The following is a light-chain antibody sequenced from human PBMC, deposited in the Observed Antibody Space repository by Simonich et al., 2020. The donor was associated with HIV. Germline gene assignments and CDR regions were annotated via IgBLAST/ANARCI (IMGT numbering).Light chain of an antibody. CDR1: QSGSSSY. J-gene: IGKJ2*01. CDR2: VAS. CDR3: QQANSFPYT. Sequence: EIVMTQSQATLSVSTGERAILSCRASQSGSSSYFTWFQQKPGLAPRLLIYVASSSATGIPDRFSGSRSGTDFTLTISSLQPEDFATYYCQQANSFPYTFGQGTKLEIK. V-gene: IGKV3D-20*01.